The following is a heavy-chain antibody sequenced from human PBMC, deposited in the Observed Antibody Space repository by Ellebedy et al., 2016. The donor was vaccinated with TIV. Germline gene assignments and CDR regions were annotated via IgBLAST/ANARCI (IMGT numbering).Heavy chain of an antibody. CDR3: ARQRRGSSSLDTLDY. CDR2: IWYDGSNK. D-gene: IGHD6-6*01. CDR1: GFTFSSYG. J-gene: IGHJ4*02. V-gene: IGHV3-33*01. Sequence: GGSLRLXXAASGFTFSSYGMHWVRQAPGKGLEWVAVIWYDGSNKYYADSVKGRFTISRDNSKNTLYLQMNSLRAEDTAVYYCARQRRGSSSLDTLDYWGQGTLVTVSS.